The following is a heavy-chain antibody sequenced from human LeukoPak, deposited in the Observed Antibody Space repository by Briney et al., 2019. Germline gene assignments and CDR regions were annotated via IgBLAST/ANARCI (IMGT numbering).Heavy chain of an antibody. CDR1: GFTFSSYS. D-gene: IGHD2-2*01. Sequence: GESLRLSCAASGFTFSSYSMHWVRQAPGKGLEWLAIISYDGSNQYYGDSVKGRFTTSRDNSKNTLYLQMSSLRPEDTAVYYCARPYSTSWSSGWYFDLWGRGTLVSVSS. J-gene: IGHJ2*01. CDR2: ISYDGSNQ. CDR3: ARPYSTSWSSGWYFDL. V-gene: IGHV3-30-3*01.